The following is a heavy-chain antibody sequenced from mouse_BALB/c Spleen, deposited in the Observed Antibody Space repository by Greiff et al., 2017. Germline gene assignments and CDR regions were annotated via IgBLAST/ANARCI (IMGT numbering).Heavy chain of an antibody. D-gene: IGHD2-1*01. CDR3: ARDGYYGNYGCFDV. CDR1: GFSLTSYG. Sequence: QVQLKESGPGLVAPSQSLSITCTASGFSLTSYGVHWVRQPPGKGLEWLGVIWAGGSTNYNSALMSRLSISKDNSKSQVFLKMNSLQTDDTAMYYCARDGYYGNYGCFDVWGAGTTVTVSS. CDR2: IWAGGST. V-gene: IGHV2-9*02. J-gene: IGHJ1*01.